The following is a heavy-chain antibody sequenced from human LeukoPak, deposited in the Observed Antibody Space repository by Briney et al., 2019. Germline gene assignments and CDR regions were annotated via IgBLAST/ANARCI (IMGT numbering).Heavy chain of an antibody. J-gene: IGHJ4*02. D-gene: IGHD7-27*01. CDR3: AREENWGPYYFDY. Sequence: ASVKVSCKASGYTFTGYYMHWVRQAPGQGLEWMGWINPNSGGTNYAQKFQGRVTMTRDTSISTAYMELSRLRSDDTAVYYCAREENWGPYYFDYWGQGTLVTVSS. CDR2: INPNSGGT. CDR1: GYTFTGYY. V-gene: IGHV1-2*02.